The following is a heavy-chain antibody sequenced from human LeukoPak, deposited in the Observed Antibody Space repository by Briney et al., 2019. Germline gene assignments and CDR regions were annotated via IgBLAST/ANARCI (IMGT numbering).Heavy chain of an antibody. D-gene: IGHD6-19*01. CDR3: AKGVAVAGTRYFDY. CDR1: GFTFSSYA. J-gene: IGHJ4*02. CDR2: ISGSGGST. V-gene: IGHV3-23*01. Sequence: GGSLRLSCPASGFTFSSYAMSWVRQAPGKGLEWVSAISGSGGSTYYADSVKGRFTISRDNSKNTLYLQMNSMRAEDTAVYYCAKGVAVAGTRYFDYWGQGTLVTVSS.